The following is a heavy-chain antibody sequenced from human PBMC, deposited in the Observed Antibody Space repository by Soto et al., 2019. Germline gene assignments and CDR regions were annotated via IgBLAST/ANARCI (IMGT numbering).Heavy chain of an antibody. CDR1: GFRFSSYS. D-gene: IGHD6-19*01. J-gene: IGHJ4*02. CDR2: ISSTSSTI. V-gene: IGHV3-48*02. CDR3: ARGQQWPV. Sequence: QLVESGGGLVQTGGSLRLSCAASGFRFSSYSMNWVRQAPGKGLEWVSYISSTSSTIFYLASVKGRFTISRDNAKNSLYLQMNSLRDEDTAGYVCARGQQWPVWGQGTLVTVSS.